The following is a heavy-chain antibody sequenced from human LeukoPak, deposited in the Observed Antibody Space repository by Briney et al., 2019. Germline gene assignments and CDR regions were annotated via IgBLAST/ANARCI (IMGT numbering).Heavy chain of an antibody. CDR1: GFTFSSYA. CDR2: ISYDGCNK. Sequence: GRSLRLSCAASGFTFSSYAMHWVRQAPGKGLEWVAVISYDGCNKYYADSVKGRFTISRDNSKSTLYLQMNSLRAEDTAVYYCARVWGCSSTSCYEGTFDYWGQGTLVTVSS. V-gene: IGHV3-30*04. D-gene: IGHD2-2*01. CDR3: ARVWGCSSTSCYEGTFDY. J-gene: IGHJ4*02.